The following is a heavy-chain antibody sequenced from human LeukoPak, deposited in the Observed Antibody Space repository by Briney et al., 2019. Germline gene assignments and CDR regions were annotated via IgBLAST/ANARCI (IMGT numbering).Heavy chain of an antibody. D-gene: IGHD3-22*01. V-gene: IGHV1-18*01. CDR3: ARVGDYYDSSGYYFQDHYYYMDV. Sequence: ASVKVSCKASGYTFTSYGISWVRQAPGQGLEWMGWISAYNGNTNYAQKLQGRVTMTTDTSTSTAYMELRSLRSDDTAVYYCARVGDYYDSSGYYFQDHYYYMDVWGKGTTVTVSS. CDR1: GYTFTSYG. CDR2: ISAYNGNT. J-gene: IGHJ6*03.